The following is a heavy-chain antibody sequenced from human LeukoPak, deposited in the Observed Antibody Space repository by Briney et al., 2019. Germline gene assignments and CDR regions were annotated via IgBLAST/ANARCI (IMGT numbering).Heavy chain of an antibody. CDR1: GGSISSGDYY. J-gene: IGHJ3*02. CDR3: ARGGGDIVVVPAARGAFDI. D-gene: IGHD2-2*01. CDR2: IYYSGST. V-gene: IGHV4-30-4*08. Sequence: SQTLSLTCTVSGGSISSGDYYWSWIRQPPGKGLEWIGYIYYSGSTYYNPSLKSRVTISVDTSKNQFSLKLSSVTAADKAVYYCARGGGDIVVVPAARGAFDIWGQGTMVTVSS.